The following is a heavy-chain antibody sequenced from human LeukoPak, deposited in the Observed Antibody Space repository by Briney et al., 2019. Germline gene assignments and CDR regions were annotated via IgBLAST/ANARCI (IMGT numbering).Heavy chain of an antibody. CDR3: ARQYYYGSGSYYHFDY. Sequence: GASVKVSCKASGGTFSSYAISWVRQAPGQGLEWMGGIIPIFGTANYAQKFQGRVTITTDESTSTAYMELSSLRSEDTAVYYCARQYYYGSGSYYHFDYGARGPRVTVSS. J-gene: IGHJ4*02. CDR2: IIPIFGTA. V-gene: IGHV1-69*05. D-gene: IGHD3-10*01. CDR1: GGTFSSYA.